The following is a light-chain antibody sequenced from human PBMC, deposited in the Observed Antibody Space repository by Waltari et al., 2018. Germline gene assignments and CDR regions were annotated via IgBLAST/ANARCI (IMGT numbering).Light chain of an antibody. Sequence: QSALTQPPSASGSPGQSVTISCTGTSSDAGGYNYVSWYQHHPGKAPKLMLTDVSKRPSGVPDRFSGSKSGNTASLTISGLQADDEADYYCLSYAGNDGYFFGTGTRVTVL. CDR2: DVS. CDR3: LSYAGNDGYF. CDR1: SSDAGGYNY. V-gene: IGLV2-8*01. J-gene: IGLJ1*01.